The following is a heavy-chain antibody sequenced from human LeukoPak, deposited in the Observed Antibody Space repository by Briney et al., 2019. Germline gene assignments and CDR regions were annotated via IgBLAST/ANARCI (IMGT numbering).Heavy chain of an antibody. V-gene: IGHV4-31*03. CDR2: IYYSGCT. CDR1: GGSISSGGYY. Sequence: PSQTLSLTCTVSGGSISSGGYYWSWIRQHPGKGLEWIGYIYYSGCTYYNPSLKSRVTMSVDTSENQFSLKLSSVTAADTAVYYCATTVGSYFDYWSQGTLVTVSS. CDR3: ATTVGSYFDY. D-gene: IGHD3-16*01. J-gene: IGHJ4*02.